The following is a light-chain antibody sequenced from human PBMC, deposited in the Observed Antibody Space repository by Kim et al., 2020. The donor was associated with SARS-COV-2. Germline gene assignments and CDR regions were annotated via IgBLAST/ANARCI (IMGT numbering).Light chain of an antibody. V-gene: IGLV3-19*01. CDR3: NSRDNSGDHVV. Sequence: SSELTQDPAVSVALGQTVRITCQGDSLRTYYASWYQKKPGQAPILVIYGQNSRPSGIPDRFSGSSSGNTASLTVTGAQAVDEADYYCNSRDNSGDHVVFGGGTQLTVL. CDR1: SLRTYY. CDR2: GQN. J-gene: IGLJ2*01.